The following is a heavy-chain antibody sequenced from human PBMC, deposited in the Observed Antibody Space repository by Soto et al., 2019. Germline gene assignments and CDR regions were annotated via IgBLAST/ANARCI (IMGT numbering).Heavy chain of an antibody. CDR3: AREVVVVPATMSVYYYGMEV. J-gene: IGHJ6*02. D-gene: IGHD2-2*01. V-gene: IGHV4-30-4*01. CDR2: IYYSGST. Sequence: SETLSLTCTVSGGSISSGDYYWSWIRQPPGKGLEWIGYIYYSGSTYYNPSLKSRVTISVDTSKNQFSLKLSSVTAADTAVYYCAREVVVVPATMSVYYYGMEVWGQGTTVTVSS. CDR1: GGSISSGDYY.